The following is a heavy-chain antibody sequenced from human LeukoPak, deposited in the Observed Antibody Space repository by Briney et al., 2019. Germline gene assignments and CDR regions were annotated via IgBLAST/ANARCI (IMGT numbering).Heavy chain of an antibody. CDR3: ARELYYYDGSDYYYYGMDV. J-gene: IGHJ6*02. CDR1: GFTFSSYW. Sequence: GGSLRLSCAASGFTFSSYWMSWVRQVPGQGLEWVANIRHDGSEKYYVDSVKGRFTSSRDNAKTSLYLQMNSLGAEDTAVYYCARELYYYDGSDYYYYGMDVWGQGTTVTVSS. V-gene: IGHV3-7*03. D-gene: IGHD3-22*01. CDR2: IRHDGSEK.